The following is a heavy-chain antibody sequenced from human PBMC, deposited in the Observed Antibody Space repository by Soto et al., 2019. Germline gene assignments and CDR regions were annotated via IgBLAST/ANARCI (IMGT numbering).Heavy chain of an antibody. J-gene: IGHJ6*02. Sequence: QVQLVESGGGVVQPGRSLGLSCAASGFTFSSYAMHWVRQAPGKGLEWVAVISYDGSNKYYADSVKGRFTISRDNSKNTLYLQMNSLRAEDTAVYYCARRPRVYGMDVWGQGTTVTVSS. V-gene: IGHV3-30-3*01. CDR1: GFTFSSYA. D-gene: IGHD6-6*01. CDR2: ISYDGSNK. CDR3: ARRPRVYGMDV.